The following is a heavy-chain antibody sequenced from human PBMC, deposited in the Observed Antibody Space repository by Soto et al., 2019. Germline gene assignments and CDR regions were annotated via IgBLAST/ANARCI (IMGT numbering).Heavy chain of an antibody. Sequence: GASVKVSCKASGYTLTIYYMHWVRQAPGQGLEWMGIINPSGGSTSYAQKFQGRVTMTRDTSTSTVYMELSSLRSEDTAVYYCARANLRFLEWLSFDPWGQGTLVTVSS. CDR1: GYTLTIYY. J-gene: IGHJ5*02. CDR3: ARANLRFLEWLSFDP. CDR2: INPSGGST. D-gene: IGHD3-3*01. V-gene: IGHV1-46*03.